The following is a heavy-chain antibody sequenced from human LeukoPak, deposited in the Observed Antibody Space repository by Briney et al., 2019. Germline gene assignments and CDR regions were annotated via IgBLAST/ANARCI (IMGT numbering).Heavy chain of an antibody. CDR2: ISGSGGST. Sequence: PGGSLRLSCAASGFTFSSEAMSWVRQAPGKWLQWVSAISGSGGSTYYADSVKGLFTISRDNSKNTLYLQMNSLRAEDTAVYYCAKVRLSSYGLFDYWGQGTLVTVSS. V-gene: IGHV3-23*01. J-gene: IGHJ4*02. CDR3: AKVRLSSYGLFDY. CDR1: GFTFSSEA. D-gene: IGHD5-12*01.